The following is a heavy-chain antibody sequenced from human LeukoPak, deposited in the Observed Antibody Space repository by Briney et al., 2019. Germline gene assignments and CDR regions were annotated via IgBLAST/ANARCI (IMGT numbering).Heavy chain of an antibody. V-gene: IGHV3-73*01. CDR1: GFTFSSYE. D-gene: IGHD3-9*01. J-gene: IGHJ4*02. CDR3: TPSLYDILTGSDY. Sequence: PGGSLRLSCAASGFTFSSYEMNWVRQASGKGLEWVGRIRSKANSYATAYAASVKGRFTISRDDSKNTAYLQMNSLKTEDTAVYYCTPSLYDILTGSDYWGQGTLVTVSS. CDR2: IRSKANSYAT.